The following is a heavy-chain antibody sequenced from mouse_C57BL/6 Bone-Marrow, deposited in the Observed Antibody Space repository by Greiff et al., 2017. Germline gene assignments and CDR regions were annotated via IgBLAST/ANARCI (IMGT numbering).Heavy chain of an antibody. J-gene: IGHJ3*01. CDR3: ARSGTTVVAKAY. CDR1: GYTFTSYW. CDR2: IYPGSGST. V-gene: IGHV1-55*01. Sequence: QVQLLQSGAELVKPGASVKMSCTASGYTFTSYWITWVKQRPGQGLEWIGDIYPGSGSTNYNEKFKSKATLTVDTSSSTAYMQLSSLTSEDSAVYYCARSGTTVVAKAYWGQGTLVTVSA. D-gene: IGHD1-1*01.